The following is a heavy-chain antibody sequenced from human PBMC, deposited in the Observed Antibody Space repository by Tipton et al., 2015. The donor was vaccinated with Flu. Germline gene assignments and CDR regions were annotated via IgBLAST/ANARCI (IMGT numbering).Heavy chain of an antibody. D-gene: IGHD4-11*01. Sequence: GLVKPSETLSLTCGVPGDSIRSSNYYWVWIRQPPGKGLEWIGNTFHSGNTYLNLSLKSRVTISIDTSKNQFSLKLSSVTAADTAVYYCARRDYSNYVSEPKYWFDPWGQGALVPVSS. J-gene: IGHJ5*02. CDR2: TFHSGNT. CDR3: ARRDYSNYVSEPKYWFDP. V-gene: IGHV4-39*07. CDR1: GDSIRSSNYY.